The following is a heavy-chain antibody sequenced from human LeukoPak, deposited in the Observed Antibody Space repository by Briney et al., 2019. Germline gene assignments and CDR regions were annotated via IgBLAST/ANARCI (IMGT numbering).Heavy chain of an antibody. J-gene: IGHJ6*03. CDR2: ISSSSTYI. CDR3: ASGVETTVTGYYYYYYYMDV. Sequence: GGSLRLSCAASGFIFSSYSMNWVRQAPGKGLEWVSSISSSSTYIYYADSVEGRVTISRDNFKNSVYLQMNSLRAEDTAVYYCASGVETTVTGYYYYYYYMDVWGKGTTVTVSS. D-gene: IGHD4-11*01. V-gene: IGHV3-21*06. CDR1: GFIFSSYS.